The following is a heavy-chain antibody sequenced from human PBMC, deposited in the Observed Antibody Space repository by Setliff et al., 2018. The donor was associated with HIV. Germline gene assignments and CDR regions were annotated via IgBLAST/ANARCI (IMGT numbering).Heavy chain of an antibody. Sequence: PSETLSLTCTVSGGYMSGYYWSWIRQPPGKGLEWIGYIYIDGTPNYNPSLKSRVTISEDASKSQVYLSLTSVTAADTAVYYCARGGSYRFWGGYRYYYYYMDLWGKGTTVTVSS. J-gene: IGHJ6*03. V-gene: IGHV4-4*08. CDR2: IYIDGTP. D-gene: IGHD3-3*01. CDR3: ARGGSYRFWGGYRYYYYYMDL. CDR1: GGYMSGYY.